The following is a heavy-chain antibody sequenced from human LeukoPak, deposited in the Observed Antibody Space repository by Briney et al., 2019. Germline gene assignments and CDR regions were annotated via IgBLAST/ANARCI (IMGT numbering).Heavy chain of an antibody. V-gene: IGHV4-59*01. CDR3: ARELYYYGSGSYSTYNWFDP. D-gene: IGHD3-10*01. Sequence: PSETLSLTCTVSGGSISRYYWSWIRQPPGKGLEWIGYIYYSGSTNYNPSLKSRVTISVDTSKSHFALKLSSVTAADTAVYYCARELYYYGSGSYSTYNWFDPWGQGTLVTVSS. J-gene: IGHJ5*02. CDR2: IYYSGST. CDR1: GGSISRYY.